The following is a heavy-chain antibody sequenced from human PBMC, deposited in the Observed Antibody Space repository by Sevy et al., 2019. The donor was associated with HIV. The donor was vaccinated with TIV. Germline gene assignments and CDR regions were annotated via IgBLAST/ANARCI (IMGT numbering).Heavy chain of an antibody. Sequence: GGSLRLSCAASGFTFSSYWMHWVRQAPGERPVWVSRINGDGKTTTYADSVKGRFTISRDNGKNTVYLQMDSLRSEDTAVYYCARPTDISIGCPFDSWGQGTLVTVSS. J-gene: IGHJ4*02. D-gene: IGHD2-15*01. V-gene: IGHV3-74*03. CDR1: GFTFSSYW. CDR3: ARPTDISIGCPFDS. CDR2: INGDGKTT.